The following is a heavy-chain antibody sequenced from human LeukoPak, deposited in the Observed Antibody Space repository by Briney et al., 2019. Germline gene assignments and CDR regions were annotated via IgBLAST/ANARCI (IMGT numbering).Heavy chain of an antibody. CDR3: ARSSSGWEGCFDY. D-gene: IGHD6-19*01. CDR2: IKQDGSEK. CDR1: GFTFSSYW. J-gene: IGHJ4*02. V-gene: IGHV3-7*01. Sequence: GGSLRLSCAASGFTFSSYWMSWVRQAPGKGLEWVANIKQDGSEKYYVDSVKGRFIISRDNAKNSLYLQMNSLRAEDTAVYYCARSSSGWEGCFDYWGQGTLVTVSS.